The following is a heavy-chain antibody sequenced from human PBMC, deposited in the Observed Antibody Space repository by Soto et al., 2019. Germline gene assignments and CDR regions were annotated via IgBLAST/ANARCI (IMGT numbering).Heavy chain of an antibody. Sequence: QVHLQQSGPGLVNPSETLSLTCTVSGGSMSSYYWTWIRQPDGKGLELIGRVYSSGGTHYNPSLKSRVTISLDTSKNQFSLRLHSVTDADTAVYYCAIGQRFSDWFDPWGQGTLVTVS. CDR2: VYSSGGT. CDR1: GGSMSSYY. V-gene: IGHV4-4*07. J-gene: IGHJ5*02. CDR3: AIGQRFSDWFDP. D-gene: IGHD3-3*01.